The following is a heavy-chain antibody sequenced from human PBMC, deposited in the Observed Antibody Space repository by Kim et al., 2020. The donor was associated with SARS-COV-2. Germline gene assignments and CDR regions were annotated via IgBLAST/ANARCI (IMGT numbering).Heavy chain of an antibody. CDR1: GYTFTGYY. D-gene: IGHD2-2*01. V-gene: IGHV1-2*04. CDR2: INPNSGGT. J-gene: IGHJ6*02. CDR3: ARMVVVVPAARQNYGMDV. Sequence: ASVKVSCKASGYTFTGYYMHWVRQAPGQGLEWMGWINPNSGGTNYAQKFQGWVTMTRDTSISTAYMELSRLRSDDTAVYYCARMVVVVPAARQNYGMDVWGQGTTVTVSS.